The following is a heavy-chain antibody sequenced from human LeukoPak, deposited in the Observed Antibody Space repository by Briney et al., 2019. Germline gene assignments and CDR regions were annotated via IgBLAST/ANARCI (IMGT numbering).Heavy chain of an antibody. CDR1: GGSISSYY. CDR3: ARTKSRYGGNSNFDY. D-gene: IGHD4-23*01. Sequence: KPSETLSLTCTVSGGSISSYYWSWIRQPPGKGLEWIGYIYYSGSTNYNPSLKSRVTISVDTSKNQFPLKLSSVTAADTAVYYCARTKSRYGGNSNFDYWGQGTLVTVSS. CDR2: IYYSGST. J-gene: IGHJ4*02. V-gene: IGHV4-59*01.